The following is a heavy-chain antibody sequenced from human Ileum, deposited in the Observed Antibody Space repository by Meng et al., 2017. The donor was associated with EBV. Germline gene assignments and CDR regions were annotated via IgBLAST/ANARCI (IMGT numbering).Heavy chain of an antibody. Sequence: QVQLQQWGAGLLKTSETLSLTCGVYGGSFSNYYWTWIRQPPGKGLEWIGEISHTGTTKYNPSLKNRVTISLDTSNNQFSLNLNSVTAADTALYYCARVGQWLPIDYWGQGTLVTVFS. CDR1: GGSFSNYY. V-gene: IGHV4-34*01. J-gene: IGHJ4*02. CDR2: ISHTGTT. D-gene: IGHD6-19*01. CDR3: ARVGQWLPIDY.